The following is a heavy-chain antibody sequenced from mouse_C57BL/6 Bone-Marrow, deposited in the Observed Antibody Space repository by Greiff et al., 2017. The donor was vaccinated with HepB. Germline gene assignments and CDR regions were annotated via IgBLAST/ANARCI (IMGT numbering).Heavy chain of an antibody. D-gene: IGHD1-1*01. Sequence: QVQLQQSGAELVRPGASVKLSCKASGYTFTDYYINWVKQRPGQGLEWIARIYPGSGNTYYNEKFKGKATLTAEKSSSTAYMQLSSLTSEDSAVYFCARMDYYGSSSLFFDYWGQGTTLTVSS. CDR3: ARMDYYGSSSLFFDY. J-gene: IGHJ2*01. CDR1: GYTFTDYY. CDR2: IYPGSGNT. V-gene: IGHV1-76*01.